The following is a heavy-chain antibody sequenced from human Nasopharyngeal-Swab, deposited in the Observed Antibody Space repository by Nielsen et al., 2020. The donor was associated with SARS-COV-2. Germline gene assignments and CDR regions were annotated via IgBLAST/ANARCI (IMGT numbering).Heavy chain of an antibody. CDR3: ARGDYYESSGYFIDAFDT. CDR1: GFPFSNYA. J-gene: IGHJ3*02. Sequence: GESLKISCAASGFPFSNYAMHWVRQAPGKGLEWVANIKPDGSEKYYVDSVKGRFTMSRDNAKNSLYVQMNSLRAEDTAVYYCARGDYYESSGYFIDAFDTWGQGTLVTVSS. V-gene: IGHV3-7*01. D-gene: IGHD3-22*01. CDR2: IKPDGSEK.